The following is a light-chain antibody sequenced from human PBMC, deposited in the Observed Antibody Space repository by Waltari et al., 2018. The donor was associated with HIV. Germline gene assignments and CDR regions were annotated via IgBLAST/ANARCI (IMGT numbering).Light chain of an antibody. V-gene: IGLV1-36*01. Sequence: QSVLTQPPSVSEAPRQRVTISCSGSSSNIGNTAVNCYQQLPGKPPKLLIYYDDLLASGVSDRFSGSKSGTSASLAISGLQSEDESDYYCAAWDDSLNGVVFGGGTKLTVL. CDR2: YDD. CDR3: AAWDDSLNGVV. J-gene: IGLJ2*01. CDR1: SSNIGNTA.